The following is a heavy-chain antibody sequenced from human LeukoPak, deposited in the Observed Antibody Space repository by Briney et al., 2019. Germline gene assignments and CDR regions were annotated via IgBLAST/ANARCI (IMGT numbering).Heavy chain of an antibody. Sequence: PSETLSLTCAVYGGSFSGYYWSWIRQPPGKGLEWIGEINHSGSTNYNPSLKSRVTISVDTSKNQFSLKLSSVTAADTAVYYCARGIDYGDYVNAFDIWGQGTMVTVSS. CDR3: ARGIDYGDYVNAFDI. D-gene: IGHD4-17*01. CDR1: GGSFSGYY. CDR2: INHSGST. V-gene: IGHV4-34*01. J-gene: IGHJ3*02.